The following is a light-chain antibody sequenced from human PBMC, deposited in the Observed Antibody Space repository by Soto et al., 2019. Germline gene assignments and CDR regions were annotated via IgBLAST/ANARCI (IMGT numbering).Light chain of an antibody. V-gene: IGKV3-15*01. CDR2: GAS. CDR1: LSVGSN. CDR3: QRYNKRHLFT. J-gene: IGKJ3*01. Sequence: ETVRTQSPATLSVSPGERATLSCRASLSVGSNLAWYQQRPGQTPRLLIYGASTRATGVPVRFSGSGSGTEFTLTISSLQSEAFGLYYCQRYNKRHLFTFGPGTRVDMK.